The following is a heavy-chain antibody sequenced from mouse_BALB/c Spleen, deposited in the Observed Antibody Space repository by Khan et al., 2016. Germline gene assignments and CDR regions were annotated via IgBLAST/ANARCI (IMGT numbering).Heavy chain of an antibody. V-gene: IGHV14-3*02. Sequence: EVQLQQSGAELVKPGASVKLSCTASGFNIKDTYMHWVKQRPEQGLEWIGRIDPANGNTKYDPKFQGKATITADTSSTTAYLQLSSLPSEDTAVYCCARWDYDAGFAYWGQGTLVTVSA. CDR3: ARWDYDAGFAY. CDR1: GFNIKDTY. D-gene: IGHD2-4*01. CDR2: IDPANGNT. J-gene: IGHJ3*01.